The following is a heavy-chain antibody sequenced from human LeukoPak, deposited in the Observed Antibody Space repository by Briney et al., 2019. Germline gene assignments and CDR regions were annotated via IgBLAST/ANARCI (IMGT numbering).Heavy chain of an antibody. CDR1: GGTYSSYA. D-gene: IGHD3-22*01. Sequence: SVKVSCKASGGTYSSYAISWVRQAPGQGLEWMGRIIPIFGTAKYAQKFQGRVTITTDESTSTAYMELSSLRSEDTAVYYCARAPYYYDSSGYYKLGFFDYWGQGTLVTVSS. CDR2: IIPIFGTA. CDR3: ARAPYYYDSSGYYKLGFFDY. V-gene: IGHV1-69*05. J-gene: IGHJ4*02.